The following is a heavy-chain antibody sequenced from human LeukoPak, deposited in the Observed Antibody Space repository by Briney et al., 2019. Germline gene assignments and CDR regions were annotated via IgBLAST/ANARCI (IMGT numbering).Heavy chain of an antibody. V-gene: IGHV1-2*02. D-gene: IGHD3-10*01. CDR3: ARDYYGSGSFIPFDY. J-gene: IGHJ4*02. CDR2: INPNSGGT. CDR1: GYTFTGYY. Sequence: GASVKVSCKASGYTFTGYYMHWVRQAPRQGLEWMGWINPNSGGTNYAQKFQGRVTMTRDTSISTAYMELSRLRSDDTAVYYCARDYYGSGSFIPFDYWGQGTLVTVSS.